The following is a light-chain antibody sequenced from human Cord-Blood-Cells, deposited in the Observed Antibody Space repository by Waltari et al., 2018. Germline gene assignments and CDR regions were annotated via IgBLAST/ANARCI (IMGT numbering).Light chain of an antibody. J-gene: IGKJ1*01. Sequence: EIVMTQSPATLSVSPGERATLACRASQRVSSNLAWYQQKPGQAPRLLIYGASTRATGSPARFSGSRCGKEFTLTISRLQSEEFAVYHCQQYNNWPKPFGQGTKVEIK. CDR3: QQYNNWPKP. CDR1: QRVSSN. CDR2: GAS. V-gene: IGKV3-15*01.